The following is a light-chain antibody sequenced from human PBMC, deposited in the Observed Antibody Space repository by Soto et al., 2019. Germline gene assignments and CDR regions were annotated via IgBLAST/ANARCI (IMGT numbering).Light chain of an antibody. V-gene: IGKV3-20*01. J-gene: IGKJ3*01. CDR1: QSVSSSY. CDR2: GAS. CDR3: QQYGSSQFT. Sequence: EMVLTQSPGTLSLSPGERATLSCRASQSVSSSYLAWYQQKPGQAPRLLIYGASSRATGIPDRFSGSGSGTDFTLTISRLEPEEFAVYYCQQYGSSQFTFGPGTKVYIK.